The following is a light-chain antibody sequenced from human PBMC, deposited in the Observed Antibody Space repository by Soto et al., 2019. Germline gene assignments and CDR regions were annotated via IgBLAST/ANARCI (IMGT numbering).Light chain of an antibody. J-gene: IGKJ2*01. Sequence: DIQMTQSPSSLSASVGDRVTITCRASQSIVSYLNWYQQKPGKAPKLLISAASTLQSGVPSRFSGSGSGTYFTLTISRLQPEDFATYYCQQSYSTPDTFGQGTKLEIK. V-gene: IGKV1-39*01. CDR1: QSIVSY. CDR3: QQSYSTPDT. CDR2: AAS.